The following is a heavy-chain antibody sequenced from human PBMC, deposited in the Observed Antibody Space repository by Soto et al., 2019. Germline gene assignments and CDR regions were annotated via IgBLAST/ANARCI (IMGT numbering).Heavy chain of an antibody. J-gene: IGHJ6*02. CDR1: VLTFSSYG. V-gene: IGHV3-30*18. Sequence: RLSCAASVLTFSSYGMHWVRQAPGKGLEWVAVISYDGSNKYYADSVKGRFTISRENSKNTLYLQMNSLRAEDTAVYYCAKAKKRGAYGMDVWGQGNTVSVSS. CDR2: ISYDGSNK. CDR3: AKAKKRGAYGMDV. D-gene: IGHD4-17*01.